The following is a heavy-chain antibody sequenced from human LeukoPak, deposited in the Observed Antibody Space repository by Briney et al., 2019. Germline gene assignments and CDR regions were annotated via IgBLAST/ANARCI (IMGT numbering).Heavy chain of an antibody. V-gene: IGHV4-4*02. D-gene: IGHD6-6*01. CDR2: INHSGST. Sequence: GTLSLTCAVSGGSISRSNWWSWIRQPPGKGLEWIGEINHSGSTNYNPSLKSRVTISVDTSKNQFSLKLSSVTAADTAVYYCAGLGRDYWGQGTLVTVSS. CDR3: AGLGRDY. J-gene: IGHJ4*02. CDR1: GGSISRSNW.